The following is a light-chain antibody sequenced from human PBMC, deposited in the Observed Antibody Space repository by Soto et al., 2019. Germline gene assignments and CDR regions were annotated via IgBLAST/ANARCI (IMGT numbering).Light chain of an antibody. V-gene: IGKV3-15*01. Sequence: EIVMTHSPGTLSVSPGERAALFCRASHSVRSSLAWYQQKPGQAPRLFIYDASTRATGIPARFSGSGSGTEFTLTISSLQSEDFPVYYCQQYDSWPEKFGQGTKVDIK. CDR1: HSVRSS. CDR2: DAS. CDR3: QQYDSWPEK. J-gene: IGKJ1*01.